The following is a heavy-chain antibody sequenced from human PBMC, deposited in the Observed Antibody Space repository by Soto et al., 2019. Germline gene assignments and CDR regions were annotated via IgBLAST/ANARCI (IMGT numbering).Heavy chain of an antibody. CDR2: SSSSSSYI. J-gene: IGHJ4*02. CDR3: AIDRDGYSLRDFDY. V-gene: IGHV3-21*01. Sequence: EVQLVESGGGLVKPGGSLRLSCAASGFTFSSYSMNWVRQAPGKGLEWVSSSSSSSSYIYYADSVKGRFTISRDNAKNSLYLQMNSLRAEDTPVDYCAIDRDGYSLRDFDYWCQGSLVTVSS. D-gene: IGHD5-18*01. CDR1: GFTFSSYS.